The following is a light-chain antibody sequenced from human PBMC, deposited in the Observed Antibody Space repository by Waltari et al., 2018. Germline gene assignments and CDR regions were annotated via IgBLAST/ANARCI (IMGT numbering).Light chain of an antibody. CDR2: DVS. V-gene: IGLV2-11*01. Sequence: QSALTQPRSVSGSPGQSVTISCTGTSSDVGGYNYVSWYQPHPGKAPKRMFYDVSKRPSGVPDRFSGSKYGNTASLTISGLQAEDEADYYCCSYAGSYTFVVFGGGTKLTVL. CDR3: CSYAGSYTFVV. J-gene: IGLJ2*01. CDR1: SSDVGGYNY.